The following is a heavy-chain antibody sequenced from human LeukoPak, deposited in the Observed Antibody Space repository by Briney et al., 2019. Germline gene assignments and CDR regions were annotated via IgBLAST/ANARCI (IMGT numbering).Heavy chain of an antibody. CDR1: GYTFTSYY. CDR2: INPSGGST. J-gene: IGHJ4*02. Sequence: GASVKVSCKASGYTFTSYYMHWVRQAPGQGLEWMGIINPSGGSTSYAQKFQGRVTMTRDTSTSTVYMELSSLRSEDTAVHYCARDPGYCSGGSCYNAYYFDYWGQGTLVTVSS. D-gene: IGHD2-15*01. CDR3: ARDPGYCSGGSCYNAYYFDY. V-gene: IGHV1-46*01.